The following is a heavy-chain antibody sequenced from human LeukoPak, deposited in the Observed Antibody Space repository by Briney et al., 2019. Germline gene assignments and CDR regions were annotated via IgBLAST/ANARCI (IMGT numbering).Heavy chain of an antibody. CDR3: ARDRVAGTVDY. V-gene: IGHV1-18*01. Sequence: ASVKVSCKASGYTFRSYGISWVRQAPGQGLEWMGWISTYNGDTNYAQSVQGRVTMTTDTSTSTAYMELRSPRSDDTAVYYCARDRVAGTVDYWGQGTLVTVSS. CDR2: ISTYNGDT. D-gene: IGHD6-19*01. CDR1: GYTFRSYG. J-gene: IGHJ4*02.